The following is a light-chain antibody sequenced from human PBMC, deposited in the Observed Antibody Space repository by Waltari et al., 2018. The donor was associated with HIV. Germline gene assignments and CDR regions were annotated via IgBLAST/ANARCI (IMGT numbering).Light chain of an antibody. CDR1: KLGDRY. CDR2: QDN. J-gene: IGLJ1*01. V-gene: IGLV3-1*01. CDR3: QTWDSNTVV. Sequence: SFEVTQSPSVSVSPGQSATITCSVAKLGDRYASWSQQKPGQSPLLVIYQDNKRPSGIPDRFSGSNSGNTATLTISGTQPMDEADYFCQTWDSNTVVFGTGTKVTVL.